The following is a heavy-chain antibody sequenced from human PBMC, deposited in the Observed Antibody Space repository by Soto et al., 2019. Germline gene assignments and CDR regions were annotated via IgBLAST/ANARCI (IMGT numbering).Heavy chain of an antibody. D-gene: IGHD3-22*01. CDR2: IYYSGST. V-gene: IGHV4-59*01. J-gene: IGHJ4*02. CDR1: GGSISSYY. CDR3: ARVNPHEIGPSAFDY. Sequence: SETLSLTCTVSGGSISSYYCSWIRQPPGKGLEWIGYIYYSGSTNYNPSLKSRVTISVDTSKNQSSLKLSSVTAADTAVYYCARVNPHEIGPSAFDYWGQGTLVTVSS.